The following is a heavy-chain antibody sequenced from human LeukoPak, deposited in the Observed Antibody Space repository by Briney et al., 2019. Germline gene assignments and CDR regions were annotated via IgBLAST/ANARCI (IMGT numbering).Heavy chain of an antibody. D-gene: IGHD3-22*01. CDR3: AKVRLHYYDSSGYPGYFDY. Sequence: GGSLRLSCAASGFTFSDYYMSWIRQAPGKGLEWVSYISSGSTIYYADSVKGRFTISRDNAKNSLYLQMNSLRAEDTAVYYCAKVRLHYYDSSGYPGYFDYWGQGTLVTVSS. J-gene: IGHJ4*02. CDR2: ISSGSTI. V-gene: IGHV3-11*01. CDR1: GFTFSDYY.